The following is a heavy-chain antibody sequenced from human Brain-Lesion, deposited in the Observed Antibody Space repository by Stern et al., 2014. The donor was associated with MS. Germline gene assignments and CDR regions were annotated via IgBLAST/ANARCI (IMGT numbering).Heavy chain of an antibody. CDR2: IFNSGST. V-gene: IGHV4-61*02. CDR1: GGSISSGGYY. CDR3: ARGRVVPGFQYYATDV. D-gene: IGHD2-2*01. J-gene: IGHJ6*02. Sequence: VQLVQSGPGLVKPSQTLSLSCTVSGGSISSGGYYWSWIRQPAGKGLEWIGRIFNSGSTSYNPSLKGRVTISIDPSKNQFSLRLTSMTAADTAVYYCARGRVVPGFQYYATDVWGQGTTVIVSS.